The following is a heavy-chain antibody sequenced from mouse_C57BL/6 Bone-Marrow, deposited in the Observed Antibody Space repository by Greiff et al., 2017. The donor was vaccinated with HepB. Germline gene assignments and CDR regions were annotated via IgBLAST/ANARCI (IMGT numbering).Heavy chain of an antibody. CDR1: GFTFSDYY. V-gene: IGHV5-12*01. CDR2: ISNGGGST. D-gene: IGHD4-1*02. CDR3: ARLQLGPYYFDY. Sequence: EVQRVESGGGLVQPGGSLKLSCAASGFTFSDYYMYWVRQTPEKRLEWVAYISNGGGSTYYPDTVKGRFTISRDNAKNTLYLQMSRLKSEDTAMYYCARLQLGPYYFDYWGQGTTLTVSS. J-gene: IGHJ2*01.